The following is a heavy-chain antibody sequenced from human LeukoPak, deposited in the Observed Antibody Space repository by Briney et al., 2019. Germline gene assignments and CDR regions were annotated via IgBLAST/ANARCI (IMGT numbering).Heavy chain of an antibody. D-gene: IGHD3-9*01. J-gene: IGHJ4*02. CDR2: VYPGDPDI. V-gene: IGHV5-51*01. CDR3: ARRHSDSLTGFDF. CDR1: GYRFDNSW. Sequence: GESLKISCKGSGYRFDNSWIGWVRQMPGKGLEWMGLVYPGDPDIRYSPSFQGQVIISADKSTSTAFLQWTSLKASDTAMYYCARRHSDSLTGFDFWGQGTLVTVTS.